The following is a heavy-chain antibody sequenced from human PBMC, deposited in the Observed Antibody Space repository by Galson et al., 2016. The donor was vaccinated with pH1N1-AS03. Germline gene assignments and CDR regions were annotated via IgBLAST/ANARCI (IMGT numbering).Heavy chain of an antibody. Sequence: SLRLSCAASGFNLALYVMHWVRQAPGKGLEYVSVISTNGLTTAYADSVKGRFTISRDNSKNTLYLQMNSLRAEDTAVYYCARDRVGATLLDYWGQGTLVTVSS. CDR3: ARDRVGATLLDY. CDR2: ISTNGLTT. V-gene: IGHV3-64*04. D-gene: IGHD1-26*01. CDR1: GFNLALYV. J-gene: IGHJ4*02.